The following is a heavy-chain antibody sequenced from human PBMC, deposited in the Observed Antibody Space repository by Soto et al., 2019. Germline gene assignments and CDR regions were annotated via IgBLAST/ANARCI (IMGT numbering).Heavy chain of an antibody. CDR2: ISYDGSNK. CDR1: GFTFSSYG. D-gene: IGHD6-19*01. V-gene: IGHV3-30*18. CDR3: AKDRAVAGRETYYYYMDV. J-gene: IGHJ6*03. Sequence: HPGGSLRLSCAASGFTFSSYGMHWVRQAPGKGLEWVAVISYDGSNKYYADSVKGRFTISRDNSKNTLYLQMNSLRAEETAVYYCAKDRAVAGRETYYYYMDVWGKGTTVTVSS.